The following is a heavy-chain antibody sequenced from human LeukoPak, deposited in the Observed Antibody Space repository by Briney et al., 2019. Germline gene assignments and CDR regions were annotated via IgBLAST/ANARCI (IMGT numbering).Heavy chain of an antibody. D-gene: IGHD6-13*01. CDR3: ARHGGRAAAGWGDNWFDP. CDR1: GGPISSYY. CDR2: IYYSGST. J-gene: IGHJ5*02. V-gene: IGHV4-59*08. Sequence: SETLSLTCTVSGGPISSYYWSWIRQPPGKGLEWIGYIYYSGSTNYNPSLKSRVTISVDTSKNQFSLKLSSVTAADTAVYYCARHGGRAAAGWGDNWFDPWGQGTLVTVSS.